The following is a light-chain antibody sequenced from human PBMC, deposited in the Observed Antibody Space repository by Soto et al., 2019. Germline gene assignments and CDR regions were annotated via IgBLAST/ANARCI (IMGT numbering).Light chain of an antibody. CDR1: SSDVGGYNY. J-gene: IGLJ1*01. Sequence: QSALTQPASVSGSPGQSITISCTGTSSDVGGYNYVSWYQQHPGKAPKLMIYEVSNRPSGVSNRFSGSKPGNTASLTISGLQAEDEADYYCSSYTSIITLYVFGSGTKVTVL. CDR3: SSYTSIITLYV. V-gene: IGLV2-14*01. CDR2: EVS.